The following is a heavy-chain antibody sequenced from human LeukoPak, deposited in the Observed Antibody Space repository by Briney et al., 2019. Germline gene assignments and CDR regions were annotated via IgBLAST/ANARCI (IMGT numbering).Heavy chain of an antibody. V-gene: IGHV3-23*01. CDR3: VNRSDGCDAFDY. J-gene: IGHJ4*01. Sequence: GGSLRLSCAASGFTFSSYAMSWVRQAPGKGLEWVSAISGSGGRTYYADSVKGRFTISRDNSKNTLYLQMNSLRPEDTAVYYCVNRSDGCDAFDYWGQGTLVTVSS. CDR2: ISGSGGRT. CDR1: GFTFSSYA. D-gene: IGHD5-24*01.